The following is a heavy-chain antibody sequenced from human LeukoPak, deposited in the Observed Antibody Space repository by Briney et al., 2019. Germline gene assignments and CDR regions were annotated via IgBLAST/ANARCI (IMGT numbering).Heavy chain of an antibody. CDR3: AKGGATVIDY. D-gene: IGHD4-17*01. CDR2: INSDGSST. CDR1: GFTFSDYW. J-gene: IGHJ4*02. Sequence: GVSLRLSCAASGFTFSDYWMHWVRQAPGKGLVWVSRINSDGSSTTSADSVKGRFTISRDNAKNTLYLQMNSLRAEDTAVYYCAKGGATVIDYWGQGTLVTVSS. V-gene: IGHV3-74*01.